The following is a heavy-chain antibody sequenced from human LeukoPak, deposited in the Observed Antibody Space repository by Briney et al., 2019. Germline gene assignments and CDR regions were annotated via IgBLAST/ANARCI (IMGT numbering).Heavy chain of an antibody. CDR1: GLTFSSDW. CDR2: INSDASTI. D-gene: IGHD2-8*01. V-gene: IGHV3-74*01. J-gene: IGHJ4*02. CDR3: AREDCTIGAVCSSLLDH. Sequence: PGRSLRLSCAASGLTFSSDWMRWVRQVPGKGLVWVSRINSDASTINYADSVKGRFTISRDNAKNMLYLQMNNLRAEDTAVYYCAREDCTIGAVCSSLLDHWGRGTLVTVSS.